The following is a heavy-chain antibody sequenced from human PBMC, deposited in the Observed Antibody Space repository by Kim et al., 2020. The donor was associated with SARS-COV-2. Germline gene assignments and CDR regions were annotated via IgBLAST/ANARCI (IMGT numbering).Heavy chain of an antibody. CDR1: GFTFSSYA. CDR3: ARDRFWSGYSSFGY. D-gene: IGHD3-3*01. CDR2: ISYDGSNK. J-gene: IGHJ4*02. V-gene: IGHV3-30*04. Sequence: GGSLRLSCAASGFTFSSYAMHWVRQAPGKGLEWVAVISYDGSNKYYVDSVKGRFTISRDNSKNTLYLQMNSLRAEDTAVYYCARDRFWSGYSSFGYWGQGTLVTVSS.